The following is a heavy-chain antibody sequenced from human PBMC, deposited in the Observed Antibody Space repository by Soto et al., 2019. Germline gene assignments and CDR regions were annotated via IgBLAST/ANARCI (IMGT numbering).Heavy chain of an antibody. V-gene: IGHV3-30*18. D-gene: IGHD4-17*01. Sequence: QVQLVESGGGVVQPGRSLRLSCAASGFTFSSYGMHWVRQAPGKGLEWVAVISYDGSNKYYEDSVKGRFTISRDNSENTLYLQMNSLRAQDTAVYYCAKDLCDDYGDYNWFDPWGQGTLVTVSS. CDR2: ISYDGSNK. J-gene: IGHJ5*02. CDR1: GFTFSSYG. CDR3: AKDLCDDYGDYNWFDP.